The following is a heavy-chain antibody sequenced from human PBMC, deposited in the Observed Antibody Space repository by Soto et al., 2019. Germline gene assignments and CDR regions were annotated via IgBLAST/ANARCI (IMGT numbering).Heavy chain of an antibody. Sequence: GGSLRLSCAAPGFTFSSYAMNWVRQAPGKGLEWVAVVSDSGRRTDCAESVKGRFTISRDSSKNTVYLEMNTLRAEDTAVYYCAKDRVAGAIADRFDPWGQGALVTVSS. D-gene: IGHD1-26*01. J-gene: IGHJ5*02. CDR1: GFTFSSYA. CDR2: VSDSGRRT. CDR3: AKDRVAGAIADRFDP. V-gene: IGHV3-23*01.